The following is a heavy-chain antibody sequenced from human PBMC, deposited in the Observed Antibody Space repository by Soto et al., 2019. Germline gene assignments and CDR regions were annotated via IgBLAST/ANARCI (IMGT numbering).Heavy chain of an antibody. CDR2: ISARGGSL. J-gene: IGHJ5*02. CDR1: GFSFSSYA. CDR3: AKGSIEFSASVDR. Sequence: EVQLLESGGGLVQPGGSLRLACTASGFSFSSYAMVWVRQAPGKGLEWVSVISARGGSLYFADSVKGRFTISRDNSKNVLSLELNNLRAEDTATYFWAKGSIEFSASVDRWGQGTLVLVSS. V-gene: IGHV3-23*01. D-gene: IGHD1-26*01.